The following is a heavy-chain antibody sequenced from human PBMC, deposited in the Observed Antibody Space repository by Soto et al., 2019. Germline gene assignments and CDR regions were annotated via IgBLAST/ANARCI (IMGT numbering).Heavy chain of an antibody. J-gene: IGHJ4*02. D-gene: IGHD1-26*01. Sequence: LSLTCTVSGGSISSYYWSWIRQPPGKGLEWIGYIYYSGSTNYNPSLKSRVTISVDTSKNQFSLKLSSVTAADTAVYYCARGGGGSHFAYWGQGTLVTVSS. CDR2: IYYSGST. CDR3: ARGGGGSHFAY. V-gene: IGHV4-59*01. CDR1: GGSISSYY.